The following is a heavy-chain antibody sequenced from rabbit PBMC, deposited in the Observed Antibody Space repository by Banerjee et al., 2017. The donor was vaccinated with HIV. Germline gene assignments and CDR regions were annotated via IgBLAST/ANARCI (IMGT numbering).Heavy chain of an antibody. CDR3: ARDLAGVIGWNFNL. D-gene: IGHD4-1*01. V-gene: IGHV1S47*01. CDR1: GFDFSSNA. CDR2: IDSGSSGTT. Sequence: QEQLEESGGGLVKPEGSLTLTCTASGFDFSSNAMYWVRQAPGKGLEWIASIDSGSSGTTYYASWAKGRFTISRSTSLNTVTLKMTSLTGADTATYFCARDLAGVIGWNFNLWGPGTLVTVS. J-gene: IGHJ4*01.